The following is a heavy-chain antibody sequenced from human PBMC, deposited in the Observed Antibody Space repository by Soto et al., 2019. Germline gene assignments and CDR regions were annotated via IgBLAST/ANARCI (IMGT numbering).Heavy chain of an antibody. CDR2: IYSGGST. V-gene: IGHV3-66*01. J-gene: IGHJ6*02. CDR1: GFTVSSNY. Sequence: GGSLRLSCAASGFTVSSNYMSWVRQAPGKGLEWVSVIYSGGSTYYADSVKGRFTISRDNSKNTLYLLMNSLRAEDTAVYYCAREVAPYCYDRSGYYVRCGMDVWGQGTTVTVSS. CDR3: AREVAPYCYDRSGYYVRCGMDV. D-gene: IGHD3-22*01.